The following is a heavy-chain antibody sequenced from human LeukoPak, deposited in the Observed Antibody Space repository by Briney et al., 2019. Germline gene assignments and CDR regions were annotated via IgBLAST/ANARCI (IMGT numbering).Heavy chain of an antibody. CDR3: AREFRASSGYYFNYYYGMDV. D-gene: IGHD3-22*01. V-gene: IGHV3-30-3*01. CDR2: ISYDGSNK. Sequence: GRSLRLSCAASGFTFSSYAMHWVRQAPGKGLEWVAVISYDGSNKYYADSVKGRFTISRDNSKNTLYLQMNSLRAEDTAVYYCAREFRASSGYYFNYYYGMDVWGQGTTVTVSS. J-gene: IGHJ6*02. CDR1: GFTFSSYA.